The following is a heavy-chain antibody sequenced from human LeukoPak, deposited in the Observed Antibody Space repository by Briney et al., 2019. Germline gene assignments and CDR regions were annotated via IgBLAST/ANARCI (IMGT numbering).Heavy chain of an antibody. Sequence: GGSLRLSCAASGFTFRNHAMHWVRQAPGKGLEWLAVMSYDSIDKYYADSVKGRFTISRDNSKNTLSLQMNNLRVADTALYYCARDLGTEVAYWGQGTLVTVSS. CDR3: ARDLGTEVAY. V-gene: IGHV3-30-3*01. J-gene: IGHJ4*02. CDR1: GFTFRNHA. CDR2: MSYDSIDK.